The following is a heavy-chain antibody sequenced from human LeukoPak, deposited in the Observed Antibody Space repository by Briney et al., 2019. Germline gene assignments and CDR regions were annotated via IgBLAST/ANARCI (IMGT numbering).Heavy chain of an antibody. J-gene: IGHJ6*03. CDR1: GFTFSSYW. D-gene: IGHD5-18*01. CDR3: ARAVRYSYGSQVDYYYYMDV. V-gene: IGHV3-74*01. Sequence: GGSLRLSCAASGFTFSSYWMHWVRQAPGKGLVWVSRINSDGSSTSYADSVKGRFTISRDNAKNTLYLQMNSLRAEDTAVYYCARAVRYSYGSQVDYYYYMDVWGKGTTVTVS. CDR2: INSDGSST.